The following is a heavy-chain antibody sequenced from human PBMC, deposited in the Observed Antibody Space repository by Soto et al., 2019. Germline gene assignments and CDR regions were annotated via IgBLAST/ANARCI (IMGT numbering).Heavy chain of an antibody. J-gene: IGHJ4*02. CDR2: ISYDGNNE. CDR1: GFTFNNYG. CDR3: AKDLRQWLVGGVDY. Sequence: GGSLRLSCAASGFTFNNYGIHWVRQAPGEGLEWVAMISYDGNNEYYADSVKGRFSVSRDNSKSTLYLQMNSLRDEDTAVYYCAKDLRQWLVGGVDYWGQGTLVTVSS. D-gene: IGHD6-19*01. V-gene: IGHV3-30*18.